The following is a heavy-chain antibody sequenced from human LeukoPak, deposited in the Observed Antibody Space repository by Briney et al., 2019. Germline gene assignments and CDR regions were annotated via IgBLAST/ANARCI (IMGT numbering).Heavy chain of an antibody. V-gene: IGHV5-10-1*04. CDR1: GYSFTNYW. D-gene: IGHD5-12*01. Sequence: RGESLKISCKGSGYSFTNYWINWVRQMPGKGLEWMGRIDPSDSYTNYSPSFQGQVTISADKSISTAYLQWSSLKASDTAIYYCARRRGGYSAYEYWGQGTLVTVSS. J-gene: IGHJ4*02. CDR3: ARRRGGYSAYEY. CDR2: IDPSDSYT.